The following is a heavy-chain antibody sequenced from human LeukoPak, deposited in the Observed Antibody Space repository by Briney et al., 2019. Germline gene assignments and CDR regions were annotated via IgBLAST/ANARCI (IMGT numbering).Heavy chain of an antibody. CDR2: IYYSRNT. CDR3: VRRQWELQYFDL. CDR1: GGFTSSYY. J-gene: IGHJ2*01. D-gene: IGHD1-26*01. V-gene: IGHV4-59*01. Sequence: SETLSLTCTVSGGFTSSYYWSWIRQPPREGLEWIGYIYYSRNTEYNPSLQSRVTISSDTSKNQFSLKLNSATAADTAVYYCVRRQWELQYFDLWGRGTLVAVSP.